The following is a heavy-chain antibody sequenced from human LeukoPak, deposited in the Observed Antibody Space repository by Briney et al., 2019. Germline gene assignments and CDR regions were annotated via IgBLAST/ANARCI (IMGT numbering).Heavy chain of an antibody. CDR2: IYYSGSN. Sequence: SETLSLTCTVSGGSINSYYWSWIRQPPGKRLEWIGHIYYSGSNKNNPSLKSRVTMTVDTSKNQFSLKLTSVTAADTAMYFCARFGSYFAYWGQGILVTVSS. D-gene: IGHD3-10*01. V-gene: IGHV4-59*12. CDR3: ARFGSYFAY. CDR1: GGSINSYY. J-gene: IGHJ4*02.